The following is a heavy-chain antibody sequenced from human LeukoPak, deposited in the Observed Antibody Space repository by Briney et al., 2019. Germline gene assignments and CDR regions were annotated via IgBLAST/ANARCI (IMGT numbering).Heavy chain of an antibody. D-gene: IGHD2-15*01. V-gene: IGHV3-23*01. Sequence: GGSLRLSCAASGFTFSSYAMSWVRQAPGKGLEWVSAISGSGGSTYYADSVKGRFTISRDNSKNTLYLQMNSLRAEDTAVYYCARQEQGYCSGGSYFSYYFDYWGQGTLVTVSS. CDR3: ARQEQGYCSGGSYFSYYFDY. CDR1: GFTFSSYA. CDR2: ISGSGGST. J-gene: IGHJ4*02.